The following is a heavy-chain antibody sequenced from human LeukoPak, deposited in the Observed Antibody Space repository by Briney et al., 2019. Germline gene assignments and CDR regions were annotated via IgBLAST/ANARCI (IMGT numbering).Heavy chain of an antibody. J-gene: IGHJ5*02. D-gene: IGHD3-10*01. CDR1: GFTFSDYY. V-gene: IGHV3-11*05. CDR3: ARDYYDSGSYGWFDP. Sequence: GGSLRLPCAASGFTFSDYYMSWIRQAPGKGLEWISHISSSTGYTKYADSVKGRFTISRDNAKNSLYLEMNSLRAEDTALYYCARDYYDSGSYGWFDPWGHGTLVTVSS. CDR2: ISSSTGYT.